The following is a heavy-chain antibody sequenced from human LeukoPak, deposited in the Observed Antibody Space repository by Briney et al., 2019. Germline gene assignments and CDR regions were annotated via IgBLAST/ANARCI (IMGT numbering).Heavy chain of an antibody. CDR1: GGSISSSTYH. CDR3: AANYYGSGSYSYGFDY. CDR2: IYYSGST. Sequence: SETLSITCTVSGGSISSSTYHCGWIRQPPGKGLEWIGSIYYSGSTYYNPSLKSRVTRSVDTSKNQFSLKMSSVTAADTGVYYCAANYYGSGSYSYGFDYWGQGTLVTVSS. J-gene: IGHJ4*02. D-gene: IGHD3-10*01. V-gene: IGHV4-39*01.